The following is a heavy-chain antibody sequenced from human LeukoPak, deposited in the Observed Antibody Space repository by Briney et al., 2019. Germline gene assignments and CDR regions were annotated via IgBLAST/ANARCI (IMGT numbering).Heavy chain of an antibody. Sequence: GGSLRLSCAASGFTFSTCHIHWVRQAPGKGLEWVAPIWYDGSKTYYADSVKGRFTVSRDNSKNTLYLQMNSLRAEDTAVYYCAKDSNDYGDYNYFDFWGQGTLVTVSS. D-gene: IGHD4-17*01. J-gene: IGHJ4*02. V-gene: IGHV3-33*06. CDR2: IWYDGSKT. CDR3: AKDSNDYGDYNYFDF. CDR1: GFTFSTCH.